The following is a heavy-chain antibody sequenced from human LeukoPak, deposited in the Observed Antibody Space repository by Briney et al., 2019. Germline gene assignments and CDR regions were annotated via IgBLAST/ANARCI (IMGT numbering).Heavy chain of an antibody. CDR3: ARDTNPTYYYDSSGLGSFDY. CDR1: GYTFTSYY. J-gene: IGHJ4*02. V-gene: IGHV1-46*01. Sequence: EASVKVSCKASGYTFTSYYMHWLRQAPGQGLEWMGIINPSVGSTSYAQKFQGRVTMTRDTSTSTVYMELSSLRSEDTAVYYCARDTNPTYYYDSSGLGSFDYWGQGTLVTVSS. CDR2: INPSVGST. D-gene: IGHD3-22*01.